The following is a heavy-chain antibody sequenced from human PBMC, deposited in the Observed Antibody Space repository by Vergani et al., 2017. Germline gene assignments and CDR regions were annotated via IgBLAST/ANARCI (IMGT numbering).Heavy chain of an antibody. J-gene: IGHJ6*02. D-gene: IGHD3-10*01. Sequence: QVQLVQSGAEVKKPGSSVKVSCKASGGTFSSYAISWVRQAPGQGLEWMGGIIPIFGTANYAQKFQGRVTITADASTSAAYMELSSLRTEDTAVYYCAGDQNGSASIPLYYYYGMDVWGQGTTVSVSS. V-gene: IGHV1-69*01. CDR1: GGTFSSYA. CDR3: AGDQNGSASIPLYYYYGMDV. CDR2: IIPIFGTA.